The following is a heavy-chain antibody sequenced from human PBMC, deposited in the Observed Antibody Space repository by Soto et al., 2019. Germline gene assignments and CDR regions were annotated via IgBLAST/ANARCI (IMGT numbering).Heavy chain of an antibody. CDR3: ARFLLGVGEPFDI. J-gene: IGHJ3*02. V-gene: IGHV3-11*01. Sequence: QVQLVDSGGGLVKPGGSLRLSCAASGFTFSNYYMTWIRQAPGTGLEWISYISDSGSVTYYADSVQGRFSISRDNAKNSLFLEMNDLRVDDTAVYYCARFLLGVGEPFDIWGQGTMVTVSS. D-gene: IGHD2-15*01. CDR1: GFTFSNYY. CDR2: ISDSGSVT.